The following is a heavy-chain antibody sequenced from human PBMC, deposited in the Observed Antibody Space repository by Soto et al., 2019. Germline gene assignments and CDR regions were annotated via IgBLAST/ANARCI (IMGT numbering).Heavy chain of an antibody. J-gene: IGHJ6*02. CDR3: VRGGILEANRPYYYYGLDV. V-gene: IGHV1-18*01. CDR1: GYTFSTYG. D-gene: IGHD1-1*01. CDR2: VSPYNGNT. Sequence: ASVKVSCKVFGYTFSTYGLSWVRQAPGQGLEWMGWVSPYNGNTYYAPGLQGRVTMTTDTSTNTAYMSLRSLRSDDTAIYYCVRGGILEANRPYYYYGLDVWAKGPRSPSP.